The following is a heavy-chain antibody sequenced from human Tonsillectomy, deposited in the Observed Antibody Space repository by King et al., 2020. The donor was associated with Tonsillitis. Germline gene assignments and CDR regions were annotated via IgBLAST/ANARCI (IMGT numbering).Heavy chain of an antibody. CDR3: AGGYGSGSQYYYYYYMDV. CDR2: ISASSSYI. CDR1: GCTFSTYG. D-gene: IGHD3-10*01. V-gene: IGHV3-21*01. Sequence: VQLVESGGGLVKPGGSLRLSCAASGCTFSTYGMNWVRQAPGKGLEWVASISASSSYIYYADSVKGRFTISRDNAKNSLYLQMISLRAEDTAVYYPAGGYGSGSQYYYYYYMDVWGKGTTVTVSS. J-gene: IGHJ6*03.